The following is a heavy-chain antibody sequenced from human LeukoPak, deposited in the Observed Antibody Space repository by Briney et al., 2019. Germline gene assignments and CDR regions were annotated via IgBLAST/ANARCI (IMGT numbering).Heavy chain of an antibody. Sequence: GRTLRLSSAVSGFTLSRYAMPRVPKAPGKGPVWVAVISYDGSMKYYADSVRGRFTISRDNSKNTVYLRMTSLRGEDTAVYYCARIGDQDDWEVPFDYWGQGTLVAVSS. J-gene: IGHJ4*02. D-gene: IGHD3-9*01. CDR2: ISYDGSMK. CDR1: GFTLSRYA. CDR3: ARIGDQDDWEVPFDY. V-gene: IGHV3-30*04.